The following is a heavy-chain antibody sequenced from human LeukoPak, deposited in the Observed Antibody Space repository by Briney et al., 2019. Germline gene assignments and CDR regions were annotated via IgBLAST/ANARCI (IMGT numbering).Heavy chain of an antibody. CDR1: GGSFSGYY. CDR3: ARGPYSYDSSGAFDI. CDR2: INHSGST. J-gene: IGHJ3*02. V-gene: IGHV4-34*01. D-gene: IGHD3-22*01. Sequence: SETLSLTCAVYGGSFSGYYWSWIRQPPGKGLEWIGEINHSGSTNYNPSLKSRVTISVDTSKKQFSLKLSSVTAADTAVYFCARGPYSYDSSGAFDIWGQGTMVTVSS.